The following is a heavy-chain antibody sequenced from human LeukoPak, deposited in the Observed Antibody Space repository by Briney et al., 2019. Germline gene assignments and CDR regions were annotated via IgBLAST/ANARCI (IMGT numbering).Heavy chain of an antibody. CDR1: GFTFSSYS. V-gene: IGHV3-21*01. J-gene: IGHJ4*02. Sequence: GGSLRLSCAASGFTFSSYSMNWVRQAPGKRLEWVSSISSSSSYIYYADSVKSRFTISRDNDKNSLYLQMNSLRAEDTAVYYCARDLWFGELFQPFDYWGQGTLVTVSS. D-gene: IGHD3-10*01. CDR3: ARDLWFGELFQPFDY. CDR2: ISSSSSYI.